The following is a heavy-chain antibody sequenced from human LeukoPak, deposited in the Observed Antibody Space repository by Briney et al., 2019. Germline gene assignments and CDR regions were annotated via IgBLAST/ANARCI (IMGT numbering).Heavy chain of an antibody. CDR2: ISDSGGST. V-gene: IGHV3-23*01. Sequence: GGSLRLSCAASGFTFSTYAMSWVRQAPGKGLEWVSTISDSGGSTYYADSVKGRFTISRDNSKNTLYLQMNSLRAEDTAVYYCAKDARRTSGWYFFDYWGQGTLVTVSS. D-gene: IGHD6-19*01. J-gene: IGHJ4*02. CDR3: AKDARRTSGWYFFDY. CDR1: GFTFSTYA.